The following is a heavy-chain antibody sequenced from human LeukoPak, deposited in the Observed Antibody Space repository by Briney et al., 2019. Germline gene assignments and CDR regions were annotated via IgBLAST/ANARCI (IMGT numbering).Heavy chain of an antibody. J-gene: IGHJ4*02. D-gene: IGHD6-19*01. CDR3: ARDMAVAAGVDY. Sequence: ASVKVSCMASGCTFTGYYMHWVRQAPGQGVEWMGWINPNSGGTNYAQKFQGRVTMTRDTSISTAYMELSRLRSDDTAVYYCARDMAVAAGVDYWGQGTLVTVSS. V-gene: IGHV1-2*02. CDR1: GCTFTGYY. CDR2: INPNSGGT.